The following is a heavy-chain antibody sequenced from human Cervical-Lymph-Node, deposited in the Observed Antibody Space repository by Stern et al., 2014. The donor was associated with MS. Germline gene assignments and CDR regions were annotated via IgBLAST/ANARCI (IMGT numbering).Heavy chain of an antibody. CDR3: ARDAHGDSFDY. CDR2: INPSGGST. Sequence: VQLVESGAEVKKPGASVKVSCEASGYTFNSYYMHWVRQAPGQGLEWMGMINPSGGSTNYAQKFQGRGTMTRATSTSTDYMALNSMRSDDTATYCCARDAHGDSFDYWGQGTLVTVSS. J-gene: IGHJ4*02. V-gene: IGHV1-46*02. CDR1: GYTFNSYY. D-gene: IGHD4-17*01.